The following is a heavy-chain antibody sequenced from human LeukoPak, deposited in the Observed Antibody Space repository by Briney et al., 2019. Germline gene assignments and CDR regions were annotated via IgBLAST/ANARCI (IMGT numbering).Heavy chain of an antibody. Sequence: PSETLSLTCTVSGGSVSSGSYYWSWIRQPPGKGLEWIGYIYYSGSTSYNPSLKSRVTISVDTSKNQFSLKLSSVTAADTAVYYCARYGESYGSGGNWFDPWGQGTLVTVSS. V-gene: IGHV4-61*01. CDR1: GGSVSSGSYY. J-gene: IGHJ5*02. D-gene: IGHD3-10*01. CDR2: IYYSGST. CDR3: ARYGESYGSGGNWFDP.